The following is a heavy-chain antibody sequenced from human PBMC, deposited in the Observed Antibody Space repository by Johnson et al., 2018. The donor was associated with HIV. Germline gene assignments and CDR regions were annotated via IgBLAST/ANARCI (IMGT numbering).Heavy chain of an antibody. Sequence: VQLVESGGGLIQPGGSLRLSCAASGFTVSSNYMTWVRQAPGKGLEWVSVFYSGGSTYYAYSVKGRFTISRDNSKNTLYLQMNSLRAEDTAVYYCARDNGAVAGPEGAFDIWGQGTMVTVSS. D-gene: IGHD6-19*01. CDR2: FYSGGST. CDR1: GFTVSSNY. J-gene: IGHJ3*02. CDR3: ARDNGAVAGPEGAFDI. V-gene: IGHV3-66*03.